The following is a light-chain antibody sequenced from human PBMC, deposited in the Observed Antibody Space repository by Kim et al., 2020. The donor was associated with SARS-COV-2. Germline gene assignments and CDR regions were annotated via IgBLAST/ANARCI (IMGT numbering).Light chain of an antibody. CDR3: QQSYSTPLT. J-gene: IGKJ4*01. Sequence: ASVGDRVTITCRASQGISSYLNWYQQKPGKAPKLLIYAASSLQSGVPSRFSGSGSGTDSTLTISSLQPEDFATYYCQQSYSTPLTFGGGTKVDIK. CDR2: AAS. CDR1: QGISSY. V-gene: IGKV1-39*01.